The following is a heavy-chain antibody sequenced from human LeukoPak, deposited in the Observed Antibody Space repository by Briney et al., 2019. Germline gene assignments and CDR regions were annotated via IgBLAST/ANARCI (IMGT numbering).Heavy chain of an antibody. Sequence: SETLSLTCAVYGGSFSGYYWSWIRQPPGKGLEWIGEINHSGSTNYNPSLKSRVTISVDTSKNQFSLKLSSVTAADTAVYYCAREVGDGYNPWGQGTLVTVSS. D-gene: IGHD5-24*01. V-gene: IGHV4-34*01. CDR3: AREVGDGYNP. CDR2: INHSGST. J-gene: IGHJ4*02. CDR1: GGSFSGYY.